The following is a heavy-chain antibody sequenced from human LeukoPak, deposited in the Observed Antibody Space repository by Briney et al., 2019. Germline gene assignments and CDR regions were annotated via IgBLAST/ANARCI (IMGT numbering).Heavy chain of an antibody. V-gene: IGHV1-2*02. J-gene: IGHJ5*02. Sequence: GASVKVSCKASGGTFTHFVISWLRQAPGQGLEWMGWINPNSGGTNYAQKFQGRVTMTRDTSISTAYMELSRLRSDDTAVYYCARPYGLWFGESNWFDPWGQGTLVTVSS. D-gene: IGHD3-10*01. CDR1: GGTFTHFV. CDR3: ARPYGLWFGESNWFDP. CDR2: INPNSGGT.